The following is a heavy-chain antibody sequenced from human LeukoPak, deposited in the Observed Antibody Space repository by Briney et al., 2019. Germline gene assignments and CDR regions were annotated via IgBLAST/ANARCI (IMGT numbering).Heavy chain of an antibody. V-gene: IGHV4-4*07. CDR3: ARIAAALNDAFDI. Sequence: PSETLSLTCTVSGGSISSHYWSWIRQPAGKGLEWIGRIYTSGSTNYNPSLKSRVTMSVDTSKNQFSLKLSSVTAADTAVYYCARIAAALNDAFDIWGQGTMVTVSS. CDR1: GGSISSHY. J-gene: IGHJ3*02. CDR2: IYTSGST. D-gene: IGHD6-13*01.